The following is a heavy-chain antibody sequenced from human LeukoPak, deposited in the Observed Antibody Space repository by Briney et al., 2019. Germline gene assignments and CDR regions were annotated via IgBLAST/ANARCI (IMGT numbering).Heavy chain of an antibody. J-gene: IGHJ6*04. V-gene: IGHV4-61*02. CDR3: ARRITIFGVALRLYDV. D-gene: IGHD3-3*01. CDR2: IYTGGTT. CDR1: GGSISSGKYY. Sequence: SETLSLTCTVSGGSISSGKYYWSWIRQPAGKELEWIGRIYTGGTTSYNPSLKSRVTISVDTSKNQFSLKLSSVTAADTAVYYCARRITIFGVALRLYDVWGKGTTVTVSS.